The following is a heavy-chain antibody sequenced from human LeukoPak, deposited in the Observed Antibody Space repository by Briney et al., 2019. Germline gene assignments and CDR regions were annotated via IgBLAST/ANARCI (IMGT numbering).Heavy chain of an antibody. CDR3: ARGYCSSTSCYYGFTDYYGMDV. J-gene: IGHJ6*02. CDR1: GGSIRSYH. V-gene: IGHV4-59*01. Sequence: SETLSLTCSVSGGSIRSYHWSWIRQSPGKGLEWIGYIYDTGSTNYNPSLKSRVTISLDTSKNQFSLKLSSVTAADTAVYYCARGYCSSTSCYYGFTDYYGMDVWGQGTTVTVSS. D-gene: IGHD2-2*01. CDR2: IYDTGST.